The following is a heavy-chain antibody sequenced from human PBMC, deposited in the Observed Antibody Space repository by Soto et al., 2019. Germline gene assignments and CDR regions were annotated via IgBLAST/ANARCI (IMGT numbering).Heavy chain of an antibody. CDR3: LRYGGKHLDY. J-gene: IGHJ4*02. Sequence: GESLKISCKGFGYRFTSFWIGWVRQMPGKGLEWMGIIHPDDSDTKYNQPFQGQVTISADKSISTAYLQWSSLKASDTAMYFCLRYGGKHLDYWGRGTLVTVSS. D-gene: IGHD2-15*01. CDR1: GYRFTSFW. CDR2: IHPDDSDT. V-gene: IGHV5-51*01.